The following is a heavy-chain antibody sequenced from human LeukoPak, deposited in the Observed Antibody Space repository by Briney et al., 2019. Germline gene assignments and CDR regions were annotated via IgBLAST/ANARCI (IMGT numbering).Heavy chain of an antibody. CDR2: MNPNSGNT. Sequence: GASVKVSCKASGYTFTSYDINWVRQATGQGLEWMGWMNPNSGNTGYAQKFQGRVTMTRNTSISTAYMELSSLGSEDTAVYYCARGAPSSSWTYYYYYGMDVWGQGTTVTVSS. CDR1: GYTFTSYD. D-gene: IGHD6-13*01. CDR3: ARGAPSSSWTYYYYYGMDV. V-gene: IGHV1-8*01. J-gene: IGHJ6*02.